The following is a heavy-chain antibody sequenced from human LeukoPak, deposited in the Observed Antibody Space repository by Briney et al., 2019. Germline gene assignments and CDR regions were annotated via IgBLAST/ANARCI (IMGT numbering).Heavy chain of an antibody. CDR1: GYTFISYD. D-gene: IGHD2-15*01. CDR3: ARGPVDDCSGGSCYSGYYYMDV. V-gene: IGHV1-8*03. CDR2: MNPNSGNT. J-gene: IGHJ6*03. Sequence: ASVKVSCKASGYTFISYDINWVRQATGQGLEWMGWMNPNSGNTGYAQKFQGRVTITRNTSISTAYMELSSLRSEDTAVYYCARGPVDDCSGGSCYSGYYYMDVWGKGTTVTVSS.